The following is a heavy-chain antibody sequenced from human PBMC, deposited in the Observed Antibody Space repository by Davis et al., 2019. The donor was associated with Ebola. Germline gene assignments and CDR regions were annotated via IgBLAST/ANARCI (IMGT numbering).Heavy chain of an antibody. V-gene: IGHV1-18*01. D-gene: IGHD3-3*02. J-gene: IGHJ6*02. CDR3: ARDSSIIAVYYYYGMDV. CDR1: GYTFTSYD. CDR2: MNPNSGNT. Sequence: AASVKVSCKASGYTFTSYDINWVRQATRQGLEWMGWMNPNSGNTNYAQKLQGRVTMTTDTSTSTAYKELRSLRSDDTAVYYCARDSSIIAVYYYYGMDVWGQGTTVTVSS.